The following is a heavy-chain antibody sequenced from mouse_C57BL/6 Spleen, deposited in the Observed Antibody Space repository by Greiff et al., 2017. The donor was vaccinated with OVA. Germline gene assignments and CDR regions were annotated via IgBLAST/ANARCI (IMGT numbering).Heavy chain of an antibody. CDR3: ARDTTTVVARDWYFDV. J-gene: IGHJ1*03. CDR2: ISDGGSYT. V-gene: IGHV5-4*01. Sequence: DVKLVESGGGLVKPGGSLKLSCAASGFTFSSYAMSWVRQTPEKRLEWVATISDGGSYTYYPDNVKGRFTISRDNAKNNLYLQMSHLKSEDTAMYYCARDTTTVVARDWYFDVWGTGTTVTVSS. D-gene: IGHD1-1*01. CDR1: GFTFSSYA.